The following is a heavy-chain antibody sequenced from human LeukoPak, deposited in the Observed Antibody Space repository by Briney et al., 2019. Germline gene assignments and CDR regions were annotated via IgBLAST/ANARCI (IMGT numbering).Heavy chain of an antibody. CDR3: AKLGCTGTICYANY. D-gene: IGHD2-2*01. CDR2: ISGSDGST. CDR1: GFTFSSYA. J-gene: IGHJ4*02. V-gene: IGHV3-23*01. Sequence: GGSLRLSCAASGFTFSSYAMSWVRQAPGKGLEWVSVISGSDGSTYYADSVKGRFTISRDNSRNTLYLQMNSLRAEDTALYYCAKLGCTGTICYANYWGQGTLVTVSS.